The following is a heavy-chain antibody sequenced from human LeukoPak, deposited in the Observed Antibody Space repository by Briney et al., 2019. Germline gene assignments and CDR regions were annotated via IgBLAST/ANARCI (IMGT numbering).Heavy chain of an antibody. V-gene: IGHV1-2*04. CDR1: GYTFTSYG. CDR3: ARVSGYYYDSSGYYSKVDAFDI. J-gene: IGHJ3*02. D-gene: IGHD3-22*01. Sequence: ASAKVSCKASGYTFTSYGISWVRQAPGQGLEWMGWINPNSGGTNYAQKFQGWVTMTRDTSISTAYMELSRLRSDDTAVYYCARVSGYYYDSSGYYSKVDAFDIWGQGTMVTVSS. CDR2: INPNSGGT.